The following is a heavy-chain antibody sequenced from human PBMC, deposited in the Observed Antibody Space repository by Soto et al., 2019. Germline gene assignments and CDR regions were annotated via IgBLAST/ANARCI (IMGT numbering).Heavy chain of an antibody. CDR1: GYTFTNYG. Sequence: QVQLVQSGAEVKKPGASVKDSCKASGYTFTNYGINWVRQAPGQGLEWLGWVRAYNGERRYAQRVQARVIMTSDRSTTTAYMELRSLRSDDTAVYYCSRGTSIPASGDYWGQGTLVTVSS. CDR2: VRAYNGER. J-gene: IGHJ4*01. CDR3: SRGTSIPASGDY. V-gene: IGHV1-18*01. D-gene: IGHD6-6*01.